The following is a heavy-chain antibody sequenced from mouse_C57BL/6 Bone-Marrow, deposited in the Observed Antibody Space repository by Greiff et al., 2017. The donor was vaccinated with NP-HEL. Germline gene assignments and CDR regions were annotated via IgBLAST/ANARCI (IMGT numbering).Heavy chain of an antibody. J-gene: IGHJ2*01. CDR3: ARVTVVAKDYFDY. CDR1: GYAFSSYW. V-gene: IGHV1-80*01. Sequence: QVQLQQSGAELVKPGASVKISCKASGYAFSSYWMNWVKQRPGKGLEWIGQIYPGDGDTNYNGKFKGKATLTADKSSSTAYMQLSSLTSEDSAAYFCARVTVVAKDYFDYWGQGTTLTVSS. CDR2: IYPGDGDT. D-gene: IGHD1-1*01.